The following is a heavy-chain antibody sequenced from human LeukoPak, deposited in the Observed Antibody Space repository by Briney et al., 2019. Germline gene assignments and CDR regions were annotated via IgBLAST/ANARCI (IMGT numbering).Heavy chain of an antibody. D-gene: IGHD5-18*01. J-gene: IGHJ4*02. CDR1: GGSFSGYY. CDR2: INHSGST. Sequence: PSETLSLTCAVYGGSFSGYYWSWIRQPPGKGLEWIGEINHSGSTNYNPSLKSRVTIPVDTSKNQFSLKLSSVTAADTAVYYCAREGGAMGFDYWGQGTLVTVSS. V-gene: IGHV4-34*01. CDR3: AREGGAMGFDY.